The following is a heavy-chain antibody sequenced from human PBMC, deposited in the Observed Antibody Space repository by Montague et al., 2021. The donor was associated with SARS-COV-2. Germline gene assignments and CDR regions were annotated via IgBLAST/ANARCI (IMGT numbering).Heavy chain of an antibody. J-gene: IGHJ3*02. Sequence: PVLVKPTQTLTLTCTFSGFSLSTSGMCVSWIRQPPGKALEWLARIDWDDDKYYSTSLKTRLTISKDTSKNQVVLTMTNMDPVDTATYYCARGYYDILTGYLDAFGIWGQGTMVTVSS. D-gene: IGHD3-9*01. CDR2: IDWDDDK. CDR1: GFSLSTSGMC. CDR3: ARGYYDILTGYLDAFGI. V-gene: IGHV2-70*11.